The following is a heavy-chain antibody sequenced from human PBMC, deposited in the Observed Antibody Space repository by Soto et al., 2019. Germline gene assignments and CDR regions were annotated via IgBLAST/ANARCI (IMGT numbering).Heavy chain of an antibody. CDR2: IYYSGST. Sequence: PSETLSLTCPVSGVSISSGDYYWSWIRQPPGKGLEWIGYIYYSGSTYYNPSLMSRVTISVDTSKNQFSLKLSSVTAADTAVYYCARCASSCSLGFWGQGTLVTVSS. CDR1: GVSISSGDYY. D-gene: IGHD2-15*01. CDR3: ARCASSCSLGF. V-gene: IGHV4-30-4*01. J-gene: IGHJ4*02.